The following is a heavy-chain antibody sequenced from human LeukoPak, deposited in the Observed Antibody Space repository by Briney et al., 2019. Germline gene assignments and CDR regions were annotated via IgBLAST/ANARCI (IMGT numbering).Heavy chain of an antibody. CDR2: IRQDGSEK. Sequence: GGSLRLSCAASEFTFTNYWMTWVRQAPGKGLEWVANIRQDGSEKYYVDSVKGRFTISRDNAKNSLYLQMNSLSAEDTAVYYCARDLLPDYWGQGTLVTVSS. V-gene: IGHV3-7*05. CDR3: ARDLLPDY. CDR1: EFTFTNYW. J-gene: IGHJ4*02. D-gene: IGHD2-15*01.